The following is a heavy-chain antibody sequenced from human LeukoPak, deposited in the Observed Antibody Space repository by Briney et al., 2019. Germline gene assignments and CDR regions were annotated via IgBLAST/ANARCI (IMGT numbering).Heavy chain of an antibody. CDR3: AKDYGDYAYYFHY. Sequence: GGSVSLLCSASGFTFSKYAMNGLRPPPGKGLEWVSVISGSGYSTYYADSVKRRFTISRDNSKNTLYLQTNSLRAEDTAVYYCAKDYGDYAYYFHYWGQGTLVTVSS. V-gene: IGHV3-23*01. CDR1: GFTFSKYA. D-gene: IGHD4-17*01. J-gene: IGHJ4*02. CDR2: ISGSGYST.